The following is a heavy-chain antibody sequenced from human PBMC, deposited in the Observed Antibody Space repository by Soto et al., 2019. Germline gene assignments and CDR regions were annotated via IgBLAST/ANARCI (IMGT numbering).Heavy chain of an antibody. V-gene: IGHV3-30*18. J-gene: IGHJ3*02. CDR2: ISYDGSNK. D-gene: IGHD7-27*01. CDR1: GFTFSFYG. Sequence: QVQLVESGGGVVQPGRSLRLSCAASGFTFSFYGMHWVRQAPGKGLEWVEVISYDGSNKYYADSVKGRFTISRDNSKNTLYLQMNSLRAEDTAVYYCAKDLGHGGRGAFDIWGQGTMVTVSS. CDR3: AKDLGHGGRGAFDI.